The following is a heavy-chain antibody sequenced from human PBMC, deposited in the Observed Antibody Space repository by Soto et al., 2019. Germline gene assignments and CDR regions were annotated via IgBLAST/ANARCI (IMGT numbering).Heavy chain of an antibody. J-gene: IGHJ5*02. V-gene: IGHV3-30*18. CDR2: ISYEGSIQ. CDR3: VKTGTPLYGPGRSWFDP. D-gene: IGHD3-10*01. CDR1: GFTFSSYG. Sequence: GGSLRLSCAASGFTFSSYGMHWVRQAPGKGLEWVAVISYEGSIQYYADSVKGRFTISRDNSKNTLYLQMNSLRDEDTAVYYCVKTGTPLYGPGRSWFDPWGQGTLVTVSS.